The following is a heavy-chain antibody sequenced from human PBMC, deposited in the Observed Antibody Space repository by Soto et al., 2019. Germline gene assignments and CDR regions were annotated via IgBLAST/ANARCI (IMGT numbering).Heavy chain of an antibody. J-gene: IGHJ6*02. CDR3: AAKDIVVVPAARNYYYYYGMDV. V-gene: IGHV1-69*01. CDR1: GGTFSSYA. D-gene: IGHD2-2*01. CDR2: IIPIFGTA. Sequence: QVQLVQSGAEVKKPGSSVKVSCKASGGTFSSYAISWVRQAPGQGLEWMGGIIPIFGTANYAQKFQGRVTISADEPTSTAYMELSSLRSEDTDVYYCAAKDIVVVPAARNYYYYYGMDVWGQGTTVTVSS.